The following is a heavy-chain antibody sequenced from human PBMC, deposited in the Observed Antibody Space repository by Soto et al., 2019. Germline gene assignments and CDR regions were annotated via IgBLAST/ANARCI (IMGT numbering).Heavy chain of an antibody. V-gene: IGHV3-48*03. CDR3: ARDRAAGGY. CDR1: GFSFSNYE. D-gene: IGHD6-13*01. Sequence: ESGGGLVQPGGSLRLSCAASGFSFSNYEMNWVRQAPGKGLEWVAYISSGGSTVHYADSVRGRFTVSRDNARNSLYLQMNTLRVEDTALYYCARDRAAGGYWGQGTLVTVSS. CDR2: ISSGGSTV. J-gene: IGHJ4*02.